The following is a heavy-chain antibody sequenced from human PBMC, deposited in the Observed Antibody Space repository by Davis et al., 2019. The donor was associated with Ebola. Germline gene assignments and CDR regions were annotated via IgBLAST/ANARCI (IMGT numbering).Heavy chain of an antibody. CDR2: IYAGDSDS. CDR3: ARQESLYGWSDY. Sequence: GESLKISCKGSGYGFADYWIAWVRPPPGKGLEWMGIIYAGDSDSRYSPSFEGQVTISVDRSINTAYLQWRSLRASDTAIYYCARQESLYGWSDYWGQGTLVTVSS. D-gene: IGHD2-8*01. CDR1: GYGFADYW. J-gene: IGHJ4*02. V-gene: IGHV5-51*01.